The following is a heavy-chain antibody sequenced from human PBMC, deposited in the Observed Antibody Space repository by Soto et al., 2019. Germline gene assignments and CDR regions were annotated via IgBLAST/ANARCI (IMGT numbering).Heavy chain of an antibody. CDR2: ISYSGNT. CDR1: GGAISSYY. J-gene: IGHJ3*02. V-gene: IGHV4-59*08. CDR3: AGHLVGYCSGGSCYDRVGAFDI. Sequence: PSETLSLTCTVSGGAISSYYWSWIRQPPGKGLEWIGYISYSGNTNYNPYLKSRVTISVDTSKKQFSLKLSSVTAADTAVYFCAGHLVGYCSGGSCYDRVGAFDIWGQGTMVT. D-gene: IGHD2-15*01.